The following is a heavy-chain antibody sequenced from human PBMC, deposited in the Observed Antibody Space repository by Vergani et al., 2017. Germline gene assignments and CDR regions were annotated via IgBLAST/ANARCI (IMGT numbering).Heavy chain of an antibody. CDR2: VEDSGYF. CDR1: GGSLSGYY. Sequence: QVQLQESGPGLVRPSETLSLTCTVSGGSLSGYYWNWIRQTPGERLEWIGYVEDSGYFNYNPSLKTRVSMSSDTSNNQFSLMLSSVTVADTAVYYCARSIVSRNPPDYFDNWGQGTLVTVSS. J-gene: IGHJ4*02. CDR3: ARSIVSRNPPDYFDN. D-gene: IGHD1-14*01. V-gene: IGHV4-59*01.